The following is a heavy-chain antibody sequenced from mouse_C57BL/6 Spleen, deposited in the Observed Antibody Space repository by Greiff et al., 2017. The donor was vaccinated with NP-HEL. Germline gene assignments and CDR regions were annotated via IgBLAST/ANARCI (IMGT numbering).Heavy chain of an antibody. CDR3: TTYGNPSHWYFDV. CDR2: IDPETGGT. V-gene: IGHV1-15*01. D-gene: IGHD2-1*01. J-gene: IGHJ1*03. Sequence: QVQLQQSGAEPVRPGASVTLSCKASGYTFTDYEMHWVKQTPVHGLEWIGAIDPETGGTAYNQKFKGKAILTADKSSSTAYMELRSLTSEDSAVYYCTTYGNPSHWYFDVWGTGTTVTVSS. CDR1: GYTFTDYE.